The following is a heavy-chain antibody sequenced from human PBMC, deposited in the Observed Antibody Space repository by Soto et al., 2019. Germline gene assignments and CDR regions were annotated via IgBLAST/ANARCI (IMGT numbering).Heavy chain of an antibody. CDR2: IYYTGNT. V-gene: IGHV4-39*01. CDR1: GGSISSTNYY. CDR3: ARHDFYGSGSYYRKGFYYYFGLDV. J-gene: IGHJ6*02. Sequence: QVQLQESGPGLVKTSETLSLTCTVSGGSISSTNYYWGWIRQPPGKGLEWIGSIYYTGNTFYNPSLKSRVTLCADTSKNQFSLKVTSVTAADTAVYYCARHDFYGSGSYYRKGFYYYFGLDVWGQGTTVTVSS. D-gene: IGHD3-10*01.